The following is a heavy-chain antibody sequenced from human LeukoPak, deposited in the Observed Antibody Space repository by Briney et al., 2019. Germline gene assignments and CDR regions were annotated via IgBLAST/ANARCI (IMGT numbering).Heavy chain of an antibody. CDR2: ISSSSSTI. Sequence: GGSLRLSCAASGFTFSSYSMNWVRQAPGKGLEWVSYISSSSSTIYYADSVKGRFTISRDNAKNSLYLQMNSLRAEDTAVYYCARVRAVAAAYGMDVWGQGTTVTVSS. D-gene: IGHD6-19*01. J-gene: IGHJ6*02. V-gene: IGHV3-48*04. CDR3: ARVRAVAAAYGMDV. CDR1: GFTFSSYS.